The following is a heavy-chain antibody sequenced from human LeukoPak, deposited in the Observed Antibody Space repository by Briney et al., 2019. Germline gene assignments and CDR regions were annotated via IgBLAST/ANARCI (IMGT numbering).Heavy chain of an antibody. J-gene: IGHJ4*02. CDR1: GGSFSGYY. CDR3: ASRYYYDSSGYYLNH. D-gene: IGHD3-22*01. Sequence: SETLSLTCAVYGGSFSGYYWSWIRQPPGKGLEWIGEINHSGSTNYNPSLKSRVTISVDTSKNQFSLKLSSATAADTAVYYCASRYYYDSSGYYLNHWGQGTLVTVSS. V-gene: IGHV4-34*01. CDR2: INHSGST.